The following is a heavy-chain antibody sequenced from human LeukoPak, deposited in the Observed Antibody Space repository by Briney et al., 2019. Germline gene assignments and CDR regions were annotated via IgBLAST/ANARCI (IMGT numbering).Heavy chain of an antibody. D-gene: IGHD3-22*01. CDR3: AKSATKYYYDSSGPQDP. V-gene: IGHV4-39*01. Sequence: SETLSLTCTVSGGSISSSSYYWGWIRQPPGKGLEWIGRIYYSGSTYYNPSLKSRVTISVDTSKNQFSLKLSSVTAADTAVYYCAKSATKYYYDSSGPQDPWGQGTLVTVSS. CDR2: IYYSGST. J-gene: IGHJ5*02. CDR1: GGSISSSSYY.